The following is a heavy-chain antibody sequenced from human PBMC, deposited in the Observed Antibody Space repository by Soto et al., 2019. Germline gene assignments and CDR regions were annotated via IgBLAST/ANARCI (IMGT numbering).Heavy chain of an antibody. CDR1: GYTFTNYH. D-gene: IGHD6-13*01. Sequence: QVQLVQSGAEVKKPGASVKVSCKASGYTFTNYHIHWVRQATGQGLEWMGWMNPNSGDTDYAQKFQGGVTMTRDTSITAAYMELRGLRSEDTAVYYWARGGGGRWYSGDYWGQGTLVTVSS. V-gene: IGHV1-8*01. CDR2: MNPNSGDT. J-gene: IGHJ4*02. CDR3: ARGGGGRWYSGDY.